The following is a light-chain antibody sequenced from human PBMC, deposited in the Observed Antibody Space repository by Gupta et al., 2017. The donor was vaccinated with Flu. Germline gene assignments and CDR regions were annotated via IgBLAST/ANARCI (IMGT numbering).Light chain of an antibody. CDR2: GAS. V-gene: IGKV3-20*01. CDR1: QGVNSH. CDR3: QQYGTSTS. J-gene: IGKJ3*01. Sequence: EIVLTQSPGTLSLSPGERATLSCRASQGVNSHLAWYQQRPGQAPRLLISGASSRATGIPDRFSGSGSGTDFTLTIGTLEPEDFGVYYCQQYGTSTSFGPGTKVDI.